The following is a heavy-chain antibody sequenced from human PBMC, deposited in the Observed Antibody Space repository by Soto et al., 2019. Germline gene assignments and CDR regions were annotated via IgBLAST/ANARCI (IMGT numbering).Heavy chain of an antibody. CDR2: ISGSGGST. CDR1: GFTFSSYA. Sequence: EVQLLESGGGLVQPGGSLRLSCAASGFTFSSYAMSWVRQAPGKGLEWVSDISGSGGSTYYADSVKGRFTISRDNSKNTLYLQMNGLRAEDTAVYYCASQTELGILDYWGQGTLVTVSS. V-gene: IGHV3-23*01. D-gene: IGHD7-27*01. J-gene: IGHJ4*02. CDR3: ASQTELGILDY.